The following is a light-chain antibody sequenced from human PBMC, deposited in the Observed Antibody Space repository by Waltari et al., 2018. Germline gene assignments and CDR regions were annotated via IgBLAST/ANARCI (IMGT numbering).Light chain of an antibody. V-gene: IGLV2-8*01. Sequence: SRYQHHPGKAPKLSIYEVSKRPSGGPDRFSGSKSGNTASLTVSGLQADDEAHYYCSSYADNTLVFGGGTKLTVL. CDR3: SSYADNTLV. J-gene: IGLJ3*02. CDR2: EVS.